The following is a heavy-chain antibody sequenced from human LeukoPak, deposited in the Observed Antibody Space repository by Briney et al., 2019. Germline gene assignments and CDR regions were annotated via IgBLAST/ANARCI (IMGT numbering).Heavy chain of an antibody. Sequence: PGGSLRLSCAASGFTFSSYGMHWVRQAPGKGLEWVAFTRYDGNYEYYADSVRGRFTISRDNSKNTLYLQMNSLRAEDTAVYYCAKDTSWMTTTYYTDVWGKGTTVILSS. CDR1: GFTFSSYG. J-gene: IGHJ6*03. D-gene: IGHD4-17*01. CDR3: AKDTSWMTTTYYTDV. CDR2: TRYDGNYE. V-gene: IGHV3-30*02.